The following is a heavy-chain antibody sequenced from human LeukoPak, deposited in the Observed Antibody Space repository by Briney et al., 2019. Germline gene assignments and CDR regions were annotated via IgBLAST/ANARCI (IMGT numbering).Heavy chain of an antibody. CDR1: GFTFSSYA. V-gene: IGHV3-23*01. Sequence: GVSLRLSCAASGFTFSSYATSWVRQAPGKGLEWVSAISGSGGSTYYADSVKGRFTISRDNSKNTLFLQMNSLRAEDTAVYYCAKGRYYYDSSDAFDIWGQGTMVTVSS. CDR3: AKGRYYYDSSDAFDI. D-gene: IGHD3-22*01. CDR2: ISGSGGST. J-gene: IGHJ3*02.